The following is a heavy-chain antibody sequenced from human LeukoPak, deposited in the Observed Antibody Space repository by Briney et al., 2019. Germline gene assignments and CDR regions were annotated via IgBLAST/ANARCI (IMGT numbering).Heavy chain of an antibody. CDR3: ARVRGNYYYDSSGYPRVHAFDI. CDR1: GGSFSGYY. V-gene: IGHV4-34*01. J-gene: IGHJ3*02. D-gene: IGHD3-22*01. CDR2: INHSGST. Sequence: SETLSLTCAVYGGSFSGYYWSWIRQPPGKGLEWMGEINHSGSTNYNPSLKSRVTISVDTSKNQFSLKLSSVTAADTAVYYCARVRGNYYYDSSGYPRVHAFDIWGQGTMVTVSS.